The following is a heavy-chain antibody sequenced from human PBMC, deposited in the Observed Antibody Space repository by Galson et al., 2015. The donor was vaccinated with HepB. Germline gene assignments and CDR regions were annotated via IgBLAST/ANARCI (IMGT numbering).Heavy chain of an antibody. J-gene: IGHJ4*02. D-gene: IGHD2-2*01. CDR3: ARDVVVVPAATTRPFDY. Sequence: SVKVSCKPSGYTFTSYGISWVRQAPGQGLEWMGWISAYNGNTNYAQKLQGRVTMTTDTSTSTAYMELRSLRSDDTAVYYCARDVVVVPAATTRPFDYWGQGTLVTVSS. CDR2: ISAYNGNT. V-gene: IGHV1-18*01. CDR1: GYTFTSYG.